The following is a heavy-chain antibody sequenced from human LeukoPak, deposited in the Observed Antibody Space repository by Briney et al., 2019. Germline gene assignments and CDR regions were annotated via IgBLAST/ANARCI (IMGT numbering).Heavy chain of an antibody. CDR2: ISSSGSTI. J-gene: IGHJ4*02. CDR3: AREYSSGWYEFDY. Sequence: PGGSLRLSCAASGFTFSDYYMSWIRQAPGKGLEWVSYISSSGSTIYYADSVKGRFTISRDNAKNSLYLQMNSLRAEDTAVYSCAREYSSGWYEFDYWGQGTLVTVSS. CDR1: GFTFSDYY. D-gene: IGHD6-19*01. V-gene: IGHV3-11*01.